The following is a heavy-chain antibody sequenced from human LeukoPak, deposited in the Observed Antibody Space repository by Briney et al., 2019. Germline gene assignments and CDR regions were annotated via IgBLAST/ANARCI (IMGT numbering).Heavy chain of an antibody. V-gene: IGHV4-34*01. J-gene: IGHJ4*02. CDR2: INHRGIT. Sequence: SETLSLTCAVYGGSLNGYYWSWIRRPPGKGLEWIGEINHRGITNFKSSLKSRVTVSLDMSKNQFSLKLSSVTAADTAVYYCARGRGYYYDSSSDYWGQGTLVTVSS. CDR1: GGSLNGYY. CDR3: ARGRGYYYDSSSDY. D-gene: IGHD3-22*01.